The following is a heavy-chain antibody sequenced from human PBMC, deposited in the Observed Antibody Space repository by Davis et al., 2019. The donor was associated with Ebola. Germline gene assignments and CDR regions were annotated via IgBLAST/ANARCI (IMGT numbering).Heavy chain of an antibody. V-gene: IGHV4-59*08. CDR1: GGSISSYY. CDR2: IYYSGST. CDR3: ARHSVSYYYDSSGYGGKYYFDY. J-gene: IGHJ4*02. D-gene: IGHD3-22*01. Sequence: SETLSLTCTVSGGSISSYYWSWIRQPPGKGLEWIGYIYYSGSTNYNPSLKSRVTISVDTSKNQFSLKLSSVTAADTAVYYCARHSVSYYYDSSGYGGKYYFDYWGQGTLVTVSS.